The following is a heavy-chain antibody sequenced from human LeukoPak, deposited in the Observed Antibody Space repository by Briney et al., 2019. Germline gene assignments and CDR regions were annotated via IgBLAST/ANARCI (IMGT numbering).Heavy chain of an antibody. D-gene: IGHD3-10*01. CDR3: ARATLLWFGEFDY. CDR2: IYYSGST. J-gene: IGHJ4*02. Sequence: SETLSLTCTVSGASVSSGGYYWSWIRQPPGKGLEWIGYIYYSGSTNYNPSLKSRVTISVDTSKNQFSLKLSSVTAADTAVYYCARATLLWFGEFDYWGQGTLVTVSS. V-gene: IGHV4-61*08. CDR1: GASVSSGGYY.